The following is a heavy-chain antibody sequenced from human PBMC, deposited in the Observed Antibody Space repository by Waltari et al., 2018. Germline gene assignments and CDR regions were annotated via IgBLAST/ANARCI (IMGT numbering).Heavy chain of an antibody. CDR1: GFTFSSYG. CDR2: IRGGDSGGKT. V-gene: IGHV3-23*01. CDR3: AKAGYSSNWPNFDS. J-gene: IGHJ4*02. Sequence: VHLLQSGGGLVQPGGSLRVSCSASGFTFSSYGMNWVRQAPGKGLEWVSGIRGGDSGGKTYYADSVEGRFTISRDNSRNTLYLQINSLRAEDTAVYYCAKAGYSSNWPNFDSWGQGALVTVSS. D-gene: IGHD6-13*01.